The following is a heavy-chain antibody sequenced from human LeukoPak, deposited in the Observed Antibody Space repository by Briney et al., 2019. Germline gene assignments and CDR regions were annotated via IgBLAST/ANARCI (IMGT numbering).Heavy chain of an antibody. V-gene: IGHV3-21*01. J-gene: IGHJ4*02. Sequence: PGRSQRLSCAASGFTFSSYSMNWVRQAPGKGLEWVSSISSGSSYTYFADSVKGRFTISRDNAKNSLYLQMNSLRAEDTAVYYCARGDKYIAFSPPLQGFDYWGQGTLVTVSS. CDR3: ARGDKYIAFSPPLQGFDY. D-gene: IGHD3-3*02. CDR1: GFTFSSYS. CDR2: ISSGSSYT.